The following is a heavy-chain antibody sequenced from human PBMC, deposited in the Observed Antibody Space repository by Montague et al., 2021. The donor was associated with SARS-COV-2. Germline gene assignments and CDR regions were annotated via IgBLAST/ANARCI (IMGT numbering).Heavy chain of an antibody. CDR3: AREGLTGNLAHFDY. CDR2: ISYDGSNK. J-gene: IGHJ4*02. CDR1: GLTFSFYA. V-gene: IGHV3-30-3*01. D-gene: IGHD1-14*01. Sequence: SLRLSCAASGLTFSFYAMHWVRQAPGKGLEWVAVISYDGSNKYYADSVRGRFTISRDNSKTTLYLQMNSLRAEDTAVYYCAREGLTGNLAHFDYWGQGTLVTVSA.